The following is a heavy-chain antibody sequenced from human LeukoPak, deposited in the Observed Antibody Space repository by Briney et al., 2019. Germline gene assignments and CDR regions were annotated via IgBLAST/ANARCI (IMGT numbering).Heavy chain of an antibody. J-gene: IGHJ3*02. CDR1: GGSLSSDY. Sequence: PSETLSLTCTVSGGSLSSDYWSWIRQPPGKGLEWLGYIYYSGSTNYNPSLKSRVTISVDTSKNQFSLKLSSVTAADTAVYYCASPSRGDAFDIWGQGTMVTVSS. CDR3: ASPSRGDAFDI. V-gene: IGHV4-59*01. CDR2: IYYSGST.